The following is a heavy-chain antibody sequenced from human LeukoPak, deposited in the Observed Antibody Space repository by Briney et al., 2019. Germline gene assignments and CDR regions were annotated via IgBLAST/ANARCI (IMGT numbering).Heavy chain of an antibody. V-gene: IGHV1-46*01. D-gene: IGHD3-22*01. CDR3: ARGPPGRVYDTSKRALFDP. CDR2: VNPSGGGT. Sequence: ASVKVSCKASGYTFSSYYMHWVRQAPGQGLEWMGIVNPSGGGTSYAQKFQGRVTMTSDTSTSIVFMQLSSLRSEDTAVYYCARGPPGRVYDTSKRALFDPWGQGTLVTVSS. CDR1: GYTFSSYY. J-gene: IGHJ5*02.